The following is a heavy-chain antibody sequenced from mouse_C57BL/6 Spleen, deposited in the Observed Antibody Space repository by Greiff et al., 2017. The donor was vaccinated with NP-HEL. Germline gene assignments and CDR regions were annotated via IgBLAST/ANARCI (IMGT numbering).Heavy chain of an antibody. V-gene: IGHV1-22*01. CDR3: ATGANWDFDY. CDR2: INPNNGGT. J-gene: IGHJ2*01. CDR1: GYTFTDYN. Sequence: VQLQQSGPELVKPGASVKMSCKASGYTFTDYNMHWVKQSHGKSLEWIGYINPNNGGTSYNQKFKGKATLTVNKSSSTAYMELRSLTSEDSAVYYCATGANWDFDYWGQGTTLTVSS. D-gene: IGHD4-1*01.